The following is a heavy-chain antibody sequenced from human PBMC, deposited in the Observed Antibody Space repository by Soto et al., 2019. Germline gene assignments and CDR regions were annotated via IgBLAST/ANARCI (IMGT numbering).Heavy chain of an antibody. J-gene: IGHJ4*02. CDR3: AIRTTVTARLGY. Sequence: QVQLQESGPGLVKPSGTLSLTCAVSGGSISSSNWWSWVRQPPGKGLEWIGEIYHSGSTNYNPSLKSLVTISVDKSKNEFSLKLSSMPAADTAVYYCAIRTTVTARLGYWGQGTLVTVSS. V-gene: IGHV4-4*02. D-gene: IGHD4-17*01. CDR2: IYHSGST. CDR1: GGSISSSNW.